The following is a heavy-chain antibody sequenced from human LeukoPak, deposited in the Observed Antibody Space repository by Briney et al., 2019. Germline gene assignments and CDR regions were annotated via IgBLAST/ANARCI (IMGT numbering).Heavy chain of an antibody. CDR1: GGSFSGYY. CDR3: ARRGSLTLLR. D-gene: IGHD3-9*01. V-gene: IGHV4-34*01. J-gene: IGHJ4*02. CDR2: INHSGST. Sequence: SETLSLTCAVYGGSFSGYYWSWIRQPPGKGLEWIGEINHSGSTNYNPSLKSRVTISVDTSKNQFSLKLGSVTAADTAVYYCARRGSLTLLRWGQGTLVTVSS.